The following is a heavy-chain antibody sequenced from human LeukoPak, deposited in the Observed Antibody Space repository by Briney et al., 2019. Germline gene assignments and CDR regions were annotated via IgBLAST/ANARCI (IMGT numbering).Heavy chain of an antibody. CDR2: IIPIFGTA. J-gene: IGHJ3*02. D-gene: IGHD3-22*01. CDR3: ARDRGGSSGFKVAFDI. V-gene: IGHV1-69*05. Sequence: ASVKVSCKASGGTFSSYAISWVRQAPGQGLEWMGGIIPIFGTANYAQKFQGRVTITTDESTSTAYMELSSLRSEDTAVYYCARDRGGSSGFKVAFDIWGQGTMVTVSS. CDR1: GGTFSSYA.